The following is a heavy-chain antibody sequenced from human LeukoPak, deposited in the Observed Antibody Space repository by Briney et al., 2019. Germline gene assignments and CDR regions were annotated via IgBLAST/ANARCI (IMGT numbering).Heavy chain of an antibody. J-gene: IGHJ5*02. D-gene: IGHD4-17*01. V-gene: IGHV4-39*07. CDR1: GVSISSSNSY. CDR3: STRLTVTTPGDRLGFDP. CDR2: IYHSGST. Sequence: PSETLSLTCTVSGVSISSSNSYWGWIRQPPGKGLEWIGSIYHSGSTYYNPSLKSRVTISVDTSKNQFSLKLSSVTAADTAVYYCSTRLTVTTPGDRLGFDPWGQGTLVTVSS.